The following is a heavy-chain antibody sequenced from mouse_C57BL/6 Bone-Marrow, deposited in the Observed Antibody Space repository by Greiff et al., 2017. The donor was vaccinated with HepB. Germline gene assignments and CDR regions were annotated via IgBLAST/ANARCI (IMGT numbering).Heavy chain of an antibody. V-gene: IGHV5-4*01. J-gene: IGHJ4*01. CDR2: ISDGGSYT. Sequence: EVQLQESGGGLVKPGGSLKLSCAASGFTFSSYAMSWVRQTPEKRLEWVATISDGGSYTYYPDNVKGRFTISRDNAKNNLYLQMSHLKSEDTAMYYCARDLGGAMDYWGQGTSVTVSS. CDR3: ARDLGGAMDY. D-gene: IGHD4-1*01. CDR1: GFTFSSYA.